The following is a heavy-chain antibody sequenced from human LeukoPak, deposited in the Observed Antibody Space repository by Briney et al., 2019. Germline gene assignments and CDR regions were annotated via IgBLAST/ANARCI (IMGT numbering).Heavy chain of an antibody. V-gene: IGHV3-21*06. CDR2: ISYSGSST. J-gene: IGHJ6*02. CDR3: ASQGGMDV. CDR1: GFSFSSHT. Sequence: GGSLRLSCAASGFSFSSHTMNWVRQAPGKGLQWVSSISYSGSSTYYVDSVKGRFTISRDNARNSLYLQMNSLRAEDTAVHYCASQGGMDVWGQGTTVIVSS.